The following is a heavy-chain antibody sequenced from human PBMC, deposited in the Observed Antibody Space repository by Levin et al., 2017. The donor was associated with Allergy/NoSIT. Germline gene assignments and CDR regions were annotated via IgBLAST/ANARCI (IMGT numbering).Heavy chain of an antibody. CDR2: ISGSGGST. CDR1: GFTFSNYA. CDR3: AKDYYDNSGYYIFYWYFDL. V-gene: IGHV3-23*01. J-gene: IGHJ2*01. D-gene: IGHD3-22*01. Sequence: GGSLRLSCAASGFTFSNYAMSWVRQAPGKGLEWVSAISGSGGSTYYPDSVKGRFTISRDNSKNTLYLQMNSLRAEDTAVYYCAKDYYDNSGYYIFYWYFDLWGRGTLVTVSS.